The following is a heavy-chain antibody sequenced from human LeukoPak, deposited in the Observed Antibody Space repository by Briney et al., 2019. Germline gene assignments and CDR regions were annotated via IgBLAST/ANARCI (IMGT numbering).Heavy chain of an antibody. D-gene: IGHD2-2*01. J-gene: IGHJ3*02. V-gene: IGHV3-66*01. CDR3: ARYKLYHGAFDI. CDR1: GFTVSSNY. CDR2: IYSGGST. Sequence: GGSLRLSCAASGFTVSSNYMSWIRQAPGKGLEWVSVIYSGGSTYYADSVKGRFTIPRDNAENSLYLQMNSLRAEDTAVYYCARYKLYHGAFDIWGQGTMVTVSS.